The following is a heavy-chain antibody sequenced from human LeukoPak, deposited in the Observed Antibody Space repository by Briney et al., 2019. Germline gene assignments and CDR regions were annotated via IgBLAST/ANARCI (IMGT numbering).Heavy chain of an antibody. J-gene: IGHJ4*02. CDR1: GFTFRNYV. V-gene: IGHV3-30-3*01. Sequence: GGSLRLSCAASGFTFRNYVIHWVRQAPGKGLEWVAVTSSDLNVKLYADSVKGRFTISRDNSRSTLYLQMNSLRPEDTAIYYCAREGYYGSGSPPSLYFDYWGRGTLVTVSS. CDR3: AREGYYGSGSPPSLYFDY. D-gene: IGHD3-10*01. CDR2: TSSDLNVK.